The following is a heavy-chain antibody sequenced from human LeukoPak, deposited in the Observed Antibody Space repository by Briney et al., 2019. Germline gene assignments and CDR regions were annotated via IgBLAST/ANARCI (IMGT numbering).Heavy chain of an antibody. D-gene: IGHD2-15*01. J-gene: IGHJ4*02. CDR3: AREEAAYYFDY. CDR2: ISTSSSYI. CDR1: GFTFSSYG. Sequence: MSGGSLRLSCVGSGFTFSSYGMNWVRQAPGKGLEWVSSISTSSSYIYYSDSLKGRFTISRDNARNSLYLQMNSLRAEDTAVYYCAREEAAYYFDYWGQGTLVTVSS. V-gene: IGHV3-21*04.